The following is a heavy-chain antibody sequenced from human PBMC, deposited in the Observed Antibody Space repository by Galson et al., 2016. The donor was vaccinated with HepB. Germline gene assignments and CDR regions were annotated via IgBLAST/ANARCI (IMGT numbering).Heavy chain of an antibody. V-gene: IGHV3-11*01. Sequence: SLRLSCAASGFTFSYYYMSWIRQAPGKGLEWVSYISGDGRTINYADSVKGRFTISRGNAKNSLYRHMNSLTGEDTAVYYCARMFPLYSSGYLDAFDIWGQGTMVTVSS. J-gene: IGHJ3*02. D-gene: IGHD6-19*01. CDR1: GFTFSYYY. CDR3: ARMFPLYSSGYLDAFDI. CDR2: ISGDGRTI.